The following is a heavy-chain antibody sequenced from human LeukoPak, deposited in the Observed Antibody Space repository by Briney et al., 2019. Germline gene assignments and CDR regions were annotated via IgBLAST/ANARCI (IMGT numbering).Heavy chain of an antibody. J-gene: IGHJ4*02. V-gene: IGHV3-20*04. CDR1: GFIFTNYA. Sequence: GGSLRLSCGASGFIFTNYAMSWVRQAPGKGLEWVSGINWNGGSTGYADSVKGRFTISRDNAKNSLYLQMNSLRAEDTAVYYCATSPVYSYGHPYYFDYWGQGTLVTVSS. D-gene: IGHD5-18*01. CDR2: INWNGGST. CDR3: ATSPVYSYGHPYYFDY.